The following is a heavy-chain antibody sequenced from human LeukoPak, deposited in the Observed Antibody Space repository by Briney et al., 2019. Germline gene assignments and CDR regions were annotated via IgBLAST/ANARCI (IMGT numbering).Heavy chain of an antibody. Sequence: WASVKVSCKASGYTFTDNGISWVRQAPGEGLEWMGWISANSGNTKYAQRFQGRVTMTTETPSSTVYMELRSLRSDDTAVYYCARDKNYRSDYWGQGTLVTAPS. J-gene: IGHJ4*02. D-gene: IGHD5-24*01. V-gene: IGHV1-18*01. CDR1: GYTFTDNG. CDR2: ISANSGNT. CDR3: ARDKNYRSDY.